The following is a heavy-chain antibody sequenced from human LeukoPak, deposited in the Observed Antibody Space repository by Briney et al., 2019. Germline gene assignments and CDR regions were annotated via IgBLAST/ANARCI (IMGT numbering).Heavy chain of an antibody. CDR3: ARQPSPYCSSTSCYADYFDY. V-gene: IGHV5-51*01. D-gene: IGHD2-2*01. CDR1: GYSFTSYW. CDR2: IY. Sequence: KYGESLKISCKGSGYSFTSYWIGWVRQMPGKGLEWMGIIYSPSFQGQVTISADKSISTAYLQWSSLKASDTAMYYCARQPSPYCSSTSCYADYFDYWGQGTLVTVSS. J-gene: IGHJ4*02.